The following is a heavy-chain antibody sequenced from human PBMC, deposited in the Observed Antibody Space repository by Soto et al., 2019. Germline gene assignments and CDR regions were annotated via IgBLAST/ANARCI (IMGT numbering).Heavy chain of an antibody. CDR2: ISGSGGST. CDR1: GFTFSSYA. V-gene: IGHV3-23*01. J-gene: IGHJ5*02. D-gene: IGHD6-13*01. Sequence: GSLRLSCAASGFTFSSYAMSWVRQAPGKGLEWVSAISGSGGSTYYADSVKGRFTISRDNSKNTLYLQMNSLRAEDTAVYYCAKDITAYSSSWSSPNWFDPWGQGTLVTVSS. CDR3: AKDITAYSSSWSSPNWFDP.